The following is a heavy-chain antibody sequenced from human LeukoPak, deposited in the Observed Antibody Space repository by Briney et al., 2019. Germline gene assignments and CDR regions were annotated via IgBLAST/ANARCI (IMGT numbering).Heavy chain of an antibody. V-gene: IGHV3-23*01. D-gene: IGHD3-10*02. CDR2: ISGGGGVS. CDR3: AKCSANYYNDAFDV. J-gene: IGHJ3*01. Sequence: GGSLRLSCAASGFTFDNYAMNRVRQAPGKGLEWVAVISGGGGVSFYSDSVRGRFIISRDNSKNTLYLQMNSLRADDTAMYYGAKCSANYYNDAFDVWGRGTMVTVSS. CDR1: GFTFDNYA.